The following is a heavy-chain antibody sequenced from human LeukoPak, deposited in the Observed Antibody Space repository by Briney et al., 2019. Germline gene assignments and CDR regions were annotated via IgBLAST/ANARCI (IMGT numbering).Heavy chain of an antibody. CDR2: ISSSGSTI. CDR3: ARAAGGTSRDY. V-gene: IGHV3-11*04. Sequence: GGSLRLSCAASGFTFSDYYMSWIHQAPGKGLEWVSYISSSGSTIYYADSVKGRFTISRDNAKNSLYLQMNSLRDDDTAVYYCARAAGGTSRDYWGQGTLVTVSS. J-gene: IGHJ4*02. D-gene: IGHD1-26*01. CDR1: GFTFSDYY.